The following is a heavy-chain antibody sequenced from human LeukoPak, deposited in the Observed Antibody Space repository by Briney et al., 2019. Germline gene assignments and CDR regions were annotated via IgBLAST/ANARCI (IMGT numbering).Heavy chain of an antibody. CDR3: ARALAVTGRGPRDFDF. D-gene: IGHD6-19*01. CDR1: GYTFTSYD. Sequence: ASVKVSCKASGYTFTSYDINWVRQAPGQGLQWVGWISAFNGHTYFAQKFQGRITMTTESPTTTAHMELRSLRSDDTAVYYCARALAVTGRGPRDFDFWGQGTLVTVSS. V-gene: IGHV1-18*01. J-gene: IGHJ4*02. CDR2: ISAFNGHT.